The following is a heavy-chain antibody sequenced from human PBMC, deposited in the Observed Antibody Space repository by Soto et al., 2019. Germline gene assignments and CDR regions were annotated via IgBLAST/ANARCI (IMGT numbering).Heavy chain of an antibody. Sequence: SETLSLTCTVSGGSISSSSYYWGWIRQPPGKGLEWIGSIYYSGSTYYNPSLKSRVTISVDTSKNQFSLKLSSVTAADTAVYYCASAYSSSPDVRGVQFDYWGQGTLVTVSS. V-gene: IGHV4-39*01. J-gene: IGHJ4*02. CDR1: GGSISSSSYY. D-gene: IGHD6-6*01. CDR3: ASAYSSSPDVRGVQFDY. CDR2: IYYSGST.